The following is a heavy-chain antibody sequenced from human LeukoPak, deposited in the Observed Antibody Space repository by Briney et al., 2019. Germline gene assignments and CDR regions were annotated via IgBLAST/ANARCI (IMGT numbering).Heavy chain of an antibody. J-gene: IGHJ6*03. CDR3: AAASLAGTSCYECRDRYNYMDV. CDR1: GYTFTSYG. D-gene: IGHD2-2*01. CDR2: ISAYNGNT. V-gene: IGHV1-18*01. Sequence: ASVKVSCKASGYTFTSYGISWVRQAPGQGLEWMGWISAYNGNTNYAQKLQGRVTMTTDTSTSTAYMELRSLRSDDTAVYYCAAASLAGTSCYECRDRYNYMDVWGKGTTVTVSS.